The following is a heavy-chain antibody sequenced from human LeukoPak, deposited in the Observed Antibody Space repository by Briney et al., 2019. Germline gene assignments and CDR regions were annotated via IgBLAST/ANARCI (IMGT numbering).Heavy chain of an antibody. D-gene: IGHD1-26*01. CDR2: IYHTGTT. V-gene: IGHV4-30-2*01. J-gene: IGHJ3*02. Sequence: SETLSLTCAVSGASITSGGYSWNWIRQPPGKGLEWIGFIYHTGTTHYNPSLESRVTISLDGSKNQFSLNLTSATAADKAVYYCARVTGRDRWELPEGAFDIWGQGTMVTVSS. CDR1: GASITSGGYS. CDR3: ARVTGRDRWELPEGAFDI.